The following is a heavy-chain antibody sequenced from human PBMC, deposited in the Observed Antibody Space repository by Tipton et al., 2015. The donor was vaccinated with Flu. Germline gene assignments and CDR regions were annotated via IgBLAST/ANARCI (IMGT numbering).Heavy chain of an antibody. J-gene: IGHJ6*02. D-gene: IGHD3-22*01. CDR1: GGSFSGYY. V-gene: IGHV4-34*01. CDR2: INHSGST. CDR3: ARCFHYYVYYYGMDV. Sequence: TLSLTCAVYGGSFSGYYWSWIRQPPGKGLEWIGEINHSGSTNYNPSLKSRVTISVDTSKNQFSLKPSSVTAADTAVYYCARCFHYYVYYYGMDVWGQGTTVTVSS.